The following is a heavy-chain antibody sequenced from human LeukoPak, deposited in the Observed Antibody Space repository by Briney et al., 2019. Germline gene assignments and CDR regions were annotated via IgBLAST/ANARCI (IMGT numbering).Heavy chain of an antibody. V-gene: IGHV1-18*01. CDR1: GYTFTSYG. Sequence: GASVKVSCKASGYTFTSYGISWVRQAPGQGLEWMGWISAYNGNTNYAQKLQGRVTMTTDTSTSTAYMELRSLRSDDTAVYYCARDLSYNSSGYCRNDAFDIWGQGTMVTVSS. CDR3: ARDLSYNSSGYCRNDAFDI. CDR2: ISAYNGNT. J-gene: IGHJ3*02. D-gene: IGHD3-22*01.